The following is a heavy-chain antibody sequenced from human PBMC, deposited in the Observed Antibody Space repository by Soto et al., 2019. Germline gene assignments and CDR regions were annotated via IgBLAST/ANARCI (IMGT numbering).Heavy chain of an antibody. Sequence: GGSLRLSCVASRFILSNALMSWVRQAPGKGLEWVGQIKSKTDGGTTEYAPPVKGRFIISRDDSKNMVYLQMNSLKIEDTAVYYCVWEGSSSDPDFQYYGMDVWGEGTTVTFSS. D-gene: IGHD6-6*01. CDR3: VWEGSSSDPDFQYYGMDV. CDR2: IKSKTDGGTT. V-gene: IGHV3-15*01. CDR1: RFILSNAL. J-gene: IGHJ6*04.